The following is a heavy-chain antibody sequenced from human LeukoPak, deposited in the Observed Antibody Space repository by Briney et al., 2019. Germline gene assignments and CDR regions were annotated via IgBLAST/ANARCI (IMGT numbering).Heavy chain of an antibody. J-gene: IGHJ4*02. CDR3: AKDAYSYGSYYFDY. V-gene: IGHV3-7*01. D-gene: IGHD5-18*01. CDR2: IKQDGSEK. Sequence: GGSLRLSCAASGFTFSSYWMSWVPQAPGKGLEWVANIKQDGSEKYYVDSVKGRFTISRDNAKNTLYLQMNSLRAEDTAVYYCAKDAYSYGSYYFDYWGQGTLVTVSS. CDR1: GFTFSSYW.